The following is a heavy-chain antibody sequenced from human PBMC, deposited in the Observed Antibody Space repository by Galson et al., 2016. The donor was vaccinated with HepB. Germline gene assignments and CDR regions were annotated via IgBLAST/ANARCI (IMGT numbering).Heavy chain of an antibody. J-gene: IGHJ4*02. CDR1: GLTFSSSA. CDR2: ISGSGSST. V-gene: IGHV3-23*01. D-gene: IGHD2-2*01. Sequence: SGASGLTFSSSAMNCARRAPGKGLEWVLAISGSGSSTYYADSVKGRCSISRDKSTNTLYLQMNTLIAEDAAVDYCAKGRRAGCSSTSCYPFDYWGQGTLVTVSS. CDR3: AKGRRAGCSSTSCYPFDY.